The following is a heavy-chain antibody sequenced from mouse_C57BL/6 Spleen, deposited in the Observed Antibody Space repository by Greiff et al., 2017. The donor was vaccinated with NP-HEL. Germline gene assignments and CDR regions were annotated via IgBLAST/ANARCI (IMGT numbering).Heavy chain of an antibody. Sequence: VHLVESGAELVRPGASVTLSCKASGYTFTDYEMHWVKQTPVHGLEWIGAIDPETGGTAYNQKFKGKAILTADKSSSTAYMELRSLTSEDSAVYYCTRPVVAPYWYFDVWGTGTTVTVSS. CDR2: IDPETGGT. J-gene: IGHJ1*03. CDR1: GYTFTDYE. V-gene: IGHV1-15*01. CDR3: TRPVVAPYWYFDV. D-gene: IGHD1-1*01.